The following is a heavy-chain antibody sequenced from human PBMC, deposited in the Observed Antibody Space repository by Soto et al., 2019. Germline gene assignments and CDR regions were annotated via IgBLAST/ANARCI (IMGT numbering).Heavy chain of an antibody. CDR2: IYYSGST. CDR1: GGSISSYY. D-gene: IGHD2-15*01. J-gene: IGHJ5*01. CDR3: ARQGPQQLLLNWFDP. V-gene: IGHV4-59*08. Sequence: SETLSLTCTVSGGSISSYYWSWIRQPPGKGLEWIGYIYYSGSTNYNPSLKSRVTISVDTSKNQFSLKLSSVTAADTAVYYCARQGPQQLLLNWFDPWGQGTLVTVSS.